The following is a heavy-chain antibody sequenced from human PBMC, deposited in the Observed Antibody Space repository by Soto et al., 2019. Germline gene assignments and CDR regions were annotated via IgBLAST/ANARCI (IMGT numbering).Heavy chain of an antibody. CDR1: GFTFSSYA. V-gene: IGHV3-23*01. CDR2: ISGSGGST. J-gene: IGHJ3*02. CDR3: AKAETIVGARLGAFDI. D-gene: IGHD1-26*01. Sequence: GGSLRLSCAASGFTFSSYAMSWVRQAPGKGLEWVSAISGSGGSTYYADSVKGRFTISRDNSKNTLYLQMNSLRAEDTAVYYCAKAETIVGARLGAFDIWGQGTMVTVSS.